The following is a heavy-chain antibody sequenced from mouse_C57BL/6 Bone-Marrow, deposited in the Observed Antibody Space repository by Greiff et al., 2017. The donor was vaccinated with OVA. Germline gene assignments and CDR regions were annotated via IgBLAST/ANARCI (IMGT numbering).Heavy chain of an antibody. Sequence: VKLVDSGAELARPGASVKMSCKASGYTLTSYPIHWVKQRPGQGLEWIGYIDPTNDYTNYNQKFKGKATLTADKSSSTAYMQLSSLTSEDSAVYYCTRGYYFDYWGQGTTLTVSS. CDR3: TRGYYFDY. J-gene: IGHJ2*01. V-gene: IGHV1-4*01. CDR1: GYTLTSYP. CDR2: IDPTNDYT.